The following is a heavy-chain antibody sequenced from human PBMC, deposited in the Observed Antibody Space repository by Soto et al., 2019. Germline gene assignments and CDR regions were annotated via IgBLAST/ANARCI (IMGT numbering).Heavy chain of an antibody. CDR2: ISYDGSNK. CDR3: ARDSKGSGIFRPRYYYDSSGPDY. V-gene: IGHV3-30-3*01. CDR1: GFTFSSYA. Sequence: HPGGSLRLSCAASGFTFSSYAMHWVRQAPGKGLEWVAVISYDGSNKYYADSVKGRFTISRDNSKNTLYLQMNSLRAEDTAVYYCARDSKGSGIFRPRYYYDSSGPDYWGQGTLVTVSS. J-gene: IGHJ4*02. D-gene: IGHD3-22*01.